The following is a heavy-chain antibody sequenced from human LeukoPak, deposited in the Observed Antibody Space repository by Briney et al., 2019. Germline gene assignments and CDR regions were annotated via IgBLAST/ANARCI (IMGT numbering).Heavy chain of an antibody. D-gene: IGHD2-15*01. Sequence: SETLSLTCTVSGGSISSYHWSWIRQPPGKGLEWIGYMYYCGSTNYNPSLESRVPITVDMSKNQFSLTLSPVTAADPAVYYFGGNDCSGGSCYFDYWGQGTLVTVSS. CDR1: GGSISSYH. CDR2: MYYCGST. CDR3: GGNDCSGGSCYFDY. J-gene: IGHJ4*02. V-gene: IGHV4-59*12.